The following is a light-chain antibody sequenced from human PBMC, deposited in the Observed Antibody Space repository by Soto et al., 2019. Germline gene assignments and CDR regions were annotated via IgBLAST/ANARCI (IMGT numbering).Light chain of an antibody. CDR2: LGS. CDR3: MQALQTPPM. Sequence: DIVMTQSPRSLPVTPGEPASISCRSSQSLLHSNGYNYLDWYLQKPGQSPQLLIYLGSNRASGVLDXXSGRGSGTDFTLKISRVEAEDVGVYYCMQALQTPPMFGQGTKVEIK. V-gene: IGKV2-28*01. CDR1: QSLLHSNGYNY. J-gene: IGKJ1*01.